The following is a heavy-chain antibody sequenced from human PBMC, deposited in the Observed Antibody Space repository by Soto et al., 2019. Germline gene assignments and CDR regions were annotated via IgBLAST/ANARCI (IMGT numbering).Heavy chain of an antibody. CDR1: GFTFSRYN. D-gene: IGHD3-22*01. CDR2: IKPDGSEK. J-gene: IGHJ3*02. CDR3: ARGDYYDSSGPFSDAFDI. Sequence: GGSLRLSCEASGFTFSRYNMNWVRQAPGKGLEWVANIKPDGSEKWYVDSVKGRFTISRDNAKNSLYLQMNSLRAEDTAVYYCARGDYYDSSGPFSDAFDIWGQGTMVTVSS. V-gene: IGHV3-7*04.